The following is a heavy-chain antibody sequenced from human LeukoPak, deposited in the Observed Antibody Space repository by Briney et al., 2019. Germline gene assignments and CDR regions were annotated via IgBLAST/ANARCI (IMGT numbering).Heavy chain of an antibody. Sequence: GGSLRLSCAVSGFSFSTYSMTWVRQAPGKGLEWVSYISTSSSTIYYADSVKGRFTISRDNAKNSLYLQMNSLRAEDTAVYYCVRRSGYDNYYYYYYMDVWGKGTTVTVSS. CDR1: GFSFSTYS. D-gene: IGHD5-12*01. CDR3: VRRSGYDNYYYYYYMDV. J-gene: IGHJ6*03. V-gene: IGHV3-48*01. CDR2: ISTSSSTI.